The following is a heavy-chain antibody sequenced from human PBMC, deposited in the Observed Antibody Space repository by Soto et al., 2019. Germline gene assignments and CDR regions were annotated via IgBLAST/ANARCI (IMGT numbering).Heavy chain of an antibody. J-gene: IGHJ4*02. Sequence: QVQLVQSGAEVKKPGASVKVSCKASGYTFTSYAMHWVRQAPGQRLEWIGWINAGNANRKYSQRFQGRVTIASDTSAGAGYMELSSVRSEDTAVYYCARDLNWASDYWGQGTLVTVSS. CDR2: INAGNANR. D-gene: IGHD7-27*01. CDR1: GYTFTSYA. V-gene: IGHV1-3*01. CDR3: ARDLNWASDY.